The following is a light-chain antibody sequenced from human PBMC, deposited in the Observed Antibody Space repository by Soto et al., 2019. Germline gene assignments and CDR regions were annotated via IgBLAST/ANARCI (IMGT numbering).Light chain of an antibody. J-gene: IGKJ1*01. CDR1: QSVSSTY. Sequence: EIVLTQSPGTLSLSPGERATLSCRASQSVSSTYLAWYQQKPGQAPRLIIYGASSRATGIPDRFSGSGSGTAFTLTISRLEPEDFAVYYCQKYDSLTPSTFGQGTKVEIK. CDR3: QKYDSLTPST. CDR2: GAS. V-gene: IGKV3-20*01.